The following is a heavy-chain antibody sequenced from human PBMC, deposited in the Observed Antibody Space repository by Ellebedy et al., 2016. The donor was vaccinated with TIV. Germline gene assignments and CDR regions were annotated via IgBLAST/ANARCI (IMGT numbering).Heavy chain of an antibody. J-gene: IGHJ4*02. V-gene: IGHV4-59*08. CDR1: GDSISSFS. CDR2: ISYSGST. D-gene: IGHD3-10*01. Sequence: MPSETLSLTCSVSGDSISSFSWSWIRQPPRKGLEWIAYISYSGSTNYMSSLKSRLTISVDTSKNQFSLRLRSVTAADTAVYYCARHGYGEAYFDYWGQGSLVTVSS. CDR3: ARHGYGEAYFDY.